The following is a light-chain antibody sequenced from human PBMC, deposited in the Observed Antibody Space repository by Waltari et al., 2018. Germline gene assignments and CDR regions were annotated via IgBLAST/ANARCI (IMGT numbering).Light chain of an antibody. CDR3: QQYSSAPPWT. CDR2: WAS. CDR1: QSVLYSSTNKNF. Sequence: DIVMTQSPDSLAVSLGERATINCKSSQSVLYSSTNKNFLSWYQQKPGQPPKLLLYWASTRESGVPDRFSGSGSGTDFTLTISSLQAEDVAVYYCQQYSSAPPWTFGQGTKVEIK. V-gene: IGKV4-1*01. J-gene: IGKJ1*01.